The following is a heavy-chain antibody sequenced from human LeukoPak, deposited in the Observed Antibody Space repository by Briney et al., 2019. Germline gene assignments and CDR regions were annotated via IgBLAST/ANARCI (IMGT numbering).Heavy chain of an antibody. CDR3: ARDLIAATPLGPFDY. J-gene: IGHJ4*02. Sequence: PGGSLRLSCAASGFTFSSYGMHWVRQAPGKGLEWVAVISYDGSNKYYADSVKGRFTISRDNSKNTLYLQMNSLRAEDTAVYYCARDLIAATPLGPFDYWGQGTLVTVSS. CDR2: ISYDGSNK. D-gene: IGHD7-27*01. CDR1: GFTFSSYG. V-gene: IGHV3-30*03.